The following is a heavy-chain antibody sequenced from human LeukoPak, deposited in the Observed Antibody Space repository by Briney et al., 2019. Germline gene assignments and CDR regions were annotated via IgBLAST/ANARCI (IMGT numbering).Heavy chain of an antibody. CDR3: AREWIKDSSGYYYPYFDY. J-gene: IGHJ4*02. V-gene: IGHV7-4-1*02. D-gene: IGHD3-22*01. CDR1: GYTFTSYA. Sequence: GASVKVSCKASGYTFTSYAMNWVRQAPAQGLEWMGWINTNTGNPTYAQGFTGRFVFSLDTSVSTAYLQISSLKAEDTAVYYCAREWIKDSSGYYYPYFDYWGQGTLVTVSS. CDR2: INTNTGNP.